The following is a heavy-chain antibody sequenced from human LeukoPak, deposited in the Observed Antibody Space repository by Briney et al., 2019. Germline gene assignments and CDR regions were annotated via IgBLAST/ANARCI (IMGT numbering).Heavy chain of an antibody. CDR3: ARAWRSPTMVRERYFDY. Sequence: SETLSLTFAVSGGSISSSNWWSWVRQPPGKGLEWIGEIYHSGSTNYNPSLKSRVTISVDKSKNQFSLKLSSVTAADTAVYYCARAWRSPTMVRERYFDYWGQGTLVTVSS. CDR2: IYHSGST. J-gene: IGHJ4*02. D-gene: IGHD3-10*01. V-gene: IGHV4-4*02. CDR1: GGSISSSNW.